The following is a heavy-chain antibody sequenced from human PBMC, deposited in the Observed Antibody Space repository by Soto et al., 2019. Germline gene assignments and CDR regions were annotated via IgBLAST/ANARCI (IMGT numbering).Heavy chain of an antibody. CDR3: AREGILGLFDAYYL. CDR2: ISTHNGNT. V-gene: IGHV1-18*04. CDR1: VFTSSG. Sequence: QDQLVQSGAEVKKPGASVKVSCKASVFTSSGISWVRQAPGQRLEWMGWISTHNGNTIYEQKFQGRVIMTMDASTTTVYMELRSLRPDDTAVYLCAREGILGLFDAYYLWDQATMVTVSS. J-gene: IGHJ3*01. D-gene: IGHD3-10*01.